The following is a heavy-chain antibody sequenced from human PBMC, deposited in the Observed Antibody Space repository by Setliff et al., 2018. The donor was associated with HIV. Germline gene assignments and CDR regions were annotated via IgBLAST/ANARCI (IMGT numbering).Heavy chain of an antibody. Sequence: GGSLRLSCAASGFTFSSYAMQWVRQAPGKGLEWVAVISSDGSNEYYADSVKGRFTISRDNSKNTLYVQMNSLRAEDTAVYYCAKAIRPAAAGTWLGPFDYWGQGTLVTVYS. J-gene: IGHJ4*02. V-gene: IGHV3-30*04. D-gene: IGHD6-13*01. CDR1: GFTFSSYA. CDR3: AKAIRPAAAGTWLGPFDY. CDR2: ISSDGSNE.